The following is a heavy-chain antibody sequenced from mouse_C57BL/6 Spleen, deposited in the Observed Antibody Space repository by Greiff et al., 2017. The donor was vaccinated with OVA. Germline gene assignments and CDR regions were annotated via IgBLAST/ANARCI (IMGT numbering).Heavy chain of an antibody. D-gene: IGHD1-1*01. CDR2: IDPSDSYT. Sequence: VKLMESGAELVMPGASVKLSCKASGYTFTSYWMHWVKQRPGQGLEWIGEIDPSDSYTNYNQKFKGKSTLTVDKSSSTAYMQLSSLTSEDSAVYYCARGPPPITTVVAPDYWGQGTTLTVSS. CDR1: GYTFTSYW. J-gene: IGHJ2*01. V-gene: IGHV1-69*01. CDR3: ARGPPPITTVVAPDY.